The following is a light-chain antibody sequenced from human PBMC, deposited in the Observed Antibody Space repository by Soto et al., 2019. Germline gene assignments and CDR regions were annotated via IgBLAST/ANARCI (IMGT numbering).Light chain of an antibody. CDR3: QQRSKWPPVT. CDR1: QSVSSY. J-gene: IGKJ4*01. Sequence: EIVLTQSTATLSLSPGERATLSCRASQSVSSYLDWYQQKPGQAPRLLIYDASNRATGIPARFSGSGSGTDFTHTISSLEPEDFAIYYCQQRSKWPPVTFGGGTKVEIK. CDR2: DAS. V-gene: IGKV3-11*01.